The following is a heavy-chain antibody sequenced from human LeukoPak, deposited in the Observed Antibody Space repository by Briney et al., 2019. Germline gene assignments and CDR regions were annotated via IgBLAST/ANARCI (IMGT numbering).Heavy chain of an antibody. V-gene: IGHV3-48*03. Sequence: GGSLRLSCAASGFTFSSYEMHWVRQAPGKGLEWVSYISSSGSTIYYADSVKGRFTISRDNAKNSLYLQMNSLRAEDTAVYYCATLGSRLHAFDIWGQGTMVTVSS. CDR2: ISSSGSTI. D-gene: IGHD6-13*01. CDR3: ATLGSRLHAFDI. J-gene: IGHJ3*02. CDR1: GFTFSSYE.